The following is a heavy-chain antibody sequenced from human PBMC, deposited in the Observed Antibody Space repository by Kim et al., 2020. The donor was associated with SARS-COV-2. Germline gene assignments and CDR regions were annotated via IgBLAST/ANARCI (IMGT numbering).Heavy chain of an antibody. CDR2: INHSGST. V-gene: IGHV4-34*01. J-gene: IGHJ4*02. CDR3: ARVYYYGSGSYYKSFDY. D-gene: IGHD3-10*01. CDR1: GGSFSGYY. Sequence: SETLSLTCAVYGGSFSGYYWSWIRQPPGKGLEWIGEINHSGSTNYNPSLKSRVTISVDTSKNQFSLKLSSVTAADTAVYYCARVYYYGSGSYYKSFDYWGQGTLVTVSS.